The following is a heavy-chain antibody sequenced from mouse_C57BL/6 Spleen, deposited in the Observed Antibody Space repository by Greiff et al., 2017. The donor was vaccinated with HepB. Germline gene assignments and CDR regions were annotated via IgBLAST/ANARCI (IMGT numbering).Heavy chain of an antibody. CDR3: ARRHDGTWFAY. D-gene: IGHD2-3*01. CDR1: GYSITSGYY. CDR2: ISYDGSN. V-gene: IGHV3-6*01. J-gene: IGHJ3*01. Sequence: DVQLQESGPGLVKPSQSLSLTCSVTGYSITSGYYWNWIRQFPGNKLEWMGYISYDGSNNYNPSLKNRISITRDTSKNQFSLRLNSVTTEDTATYYCARRHDGTWFAYWGQGTLVTVSA.